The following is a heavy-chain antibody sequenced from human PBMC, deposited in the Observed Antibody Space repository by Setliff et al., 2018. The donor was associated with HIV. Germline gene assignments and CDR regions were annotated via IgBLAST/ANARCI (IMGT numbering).Heavy chain of an antibody. Sequence: GGSLRLSCAVSGFTVSNNYMGWVRQAPGKGLESVSVMYSGGGTNYADSVKGRFTISRDNSKNTLNLQMNNLRAEDTALYYCVAGGCNGAICSWGQGTLVTVS. CDR3: VAGGCNGAICS. J-gene: IGHJ5*02. CDR2: MYSGGGT. V-gene: IGHV3-53*01. CDR1: GFTVSNNY. D-gene: IGHD2-15*01.